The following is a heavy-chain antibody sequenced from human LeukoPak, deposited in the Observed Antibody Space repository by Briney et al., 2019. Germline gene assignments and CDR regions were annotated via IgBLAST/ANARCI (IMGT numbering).Heavy chain of an antibody. CDR2: IKQDGSEK. CDR1: GFSFSSYW. CDR3: ARDRIPGYCTSGSCTTDN. V-gene: IGHV3-7*01. Sequence: GGSLRLSCAASGFSFSSYWMSWVRQAPGKGLEWVAHIKQDGSEKYYVDSVKGRFTISRDNAKNSLYLQMNSLRAEDTAVYYCARDRIPGYCTSGSCTTDNWGQGTLVTVSS. J-gene: IGHJ4*02. D-gene: IGHD2-15*01.